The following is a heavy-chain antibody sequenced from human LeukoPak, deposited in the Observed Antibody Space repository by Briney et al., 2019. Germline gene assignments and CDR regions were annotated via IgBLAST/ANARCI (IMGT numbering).Heavy chain of an antibody. D-gene: IGHD4-23*01. J-gene: IGHJ4*02. CDR2: ISGRDSNT. V-gene: IGHV3-23*01. CDR1: GFTFSSYG. Sequence: GGFLRLSCAASGFTFSSYGMTWVRQAPGKALEWVSTISGRDSNTYYADSVQGRFTIYRDNSKNTLYLQMNSLRAEDTAVYYCAKRSDYGGNGNYFDSWGQGTPVTV. CDR3: AKRSDYGGNGNYFDS.